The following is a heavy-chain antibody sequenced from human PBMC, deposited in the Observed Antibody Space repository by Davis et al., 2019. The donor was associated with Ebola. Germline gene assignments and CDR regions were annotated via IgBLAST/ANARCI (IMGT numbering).Heavy chain of an antibody. V-gene: IGHV3-30*18. CDR1: GFTFSSYG. J-gene: IGHJ6*02. Sequence: GGSLRLSCAASGFTFSSYGMHWIRQAPGKGLEWVAVISYDGSNKYYADSVKGRFTISRDNSKNTLYLQMNSLRAEDTAVYYCAKDKGYYYDYYGMDVWGQGTTVTVSS. CDR2: ISYDGSNK. CDR3: AKDKGYYYDYYGMDV.